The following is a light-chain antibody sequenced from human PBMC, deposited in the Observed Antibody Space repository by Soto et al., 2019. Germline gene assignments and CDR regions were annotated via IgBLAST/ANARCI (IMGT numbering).Light chain of an antibody. CDR3: CSYAPSRTLL. CDR2: EGN. Sequence: QSVLTQPASVSGSPGESITISCTGTSSVVGTYNLVTWYQQHPGRVPKLILYEGNKRPSGGSSRFSASKSGNTASLTISGLQAEDEADYFCCSYAPSRTLLFGGGTKVTVL. CDR1: SSVVGTYNL. V-gene: IGLV2-23*01. J-gene: IGLJ2*01.